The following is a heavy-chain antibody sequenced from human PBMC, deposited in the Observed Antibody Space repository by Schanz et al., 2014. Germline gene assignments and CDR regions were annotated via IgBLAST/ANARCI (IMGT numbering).Heavy chain of an antibody. D-gene: IGHD3-10*01. Sequence: VQLEQSGAEVKKPGSSVKVSCKASGGTFSSFGINWVRQAPGQGLEWMGRIIPILGIANYAQKFQGRVTITADKSTFTAYMELTSLRFDDTAVHYCARGRGFYDYWGQGTLVTVSS. CDR3: ARGRGFYDY. CDR1: GGTFSSFG. J-gene: IGHJ4*02. V-gene: IGHV1-69*02. CDR2: IIPILGIA.